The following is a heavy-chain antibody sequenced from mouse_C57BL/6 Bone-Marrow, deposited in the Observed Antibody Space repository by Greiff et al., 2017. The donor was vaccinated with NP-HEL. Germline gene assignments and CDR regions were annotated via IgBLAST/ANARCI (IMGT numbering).Heavy chain of an antibody. V-gene: IGHV1-74*01. CDR2: IHPSDSDT. CDR3: AIYYGNWYFDV. D-gene: IGHD2-1*01. CDR1: GYTFTSYW. J-gene: IGHJ1*03. Sequence: QVQLQQPGAELVKPGASVKVSCKASGYTFTSYWMHWVKQRPGQGLEWIGRIHPSDSDTNYNQKFKGKATLTVYKSSSTAYMQLSSRTSEASAVYYCAIYYGNWYFDVWGTGTTVTVSS.